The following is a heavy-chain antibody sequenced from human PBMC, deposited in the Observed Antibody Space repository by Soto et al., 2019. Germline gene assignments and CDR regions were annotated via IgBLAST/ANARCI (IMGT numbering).Heavy chain of an antibody. D-gene: IGHD2-15*01. J-gene: IGHJ4*02. CDR2: IYHSGST. CDR1: GGSISSGGYS. CDR3: ARLALLCSGGSCSPRAYFDY. Sequence: SETLSLTCAVSGGSISSGGYSWSWIRQPPGKGLEWIGYIYHSGSTYYNPSLKSRVTISVDRSKNQFSLKLSSVTAADTAVYYCARLALLCSGGSCSPRAYFDYWGQGTLVTVSS. V-gene: IGHV4-30-2*01.